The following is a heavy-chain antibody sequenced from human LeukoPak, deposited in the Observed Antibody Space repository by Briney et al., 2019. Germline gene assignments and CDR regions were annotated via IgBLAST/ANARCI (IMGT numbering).Heavy chain of an antibody. V-gene: IGHV4-61*02. CDR3: TRALCINGVCEWFDP. CDR1: GASVSSGNYF. J-gene: IGHJ5*02. CDR2: LSTRGNT. Sequence: KSSETLSLTCSVSGASVSSGNYFWTWIRQPTGKGLEWIGRLSTRGNTNYNPSLESRVTISGDTSKNQFSLQLRSVTAADTAVYYCTRALCINGVCEWFDPWGQGTLVTVSS. D-gene: IGHD2-8*01.